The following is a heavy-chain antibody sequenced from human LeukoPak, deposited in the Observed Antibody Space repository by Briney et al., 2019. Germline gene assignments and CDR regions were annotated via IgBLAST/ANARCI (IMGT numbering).Heavy chain of an antibody. CDR1: GFTFSSYA. V-gene: IGHV3-23*01. Sequence: PGGSLRLSCAASGFTFSSYAMSWVRQAPGKGLEWVSATGGSGGSTYYADSVKGRFTISRDNSKNTLYLQMNSLRAEDTAVYYCAKDHDSSGYHGHAFDIWGQGTMVTVSS. CDR3: AKDHDSSGYHGHAFDI. CDR2: TGGSGGST. J-gene: IGHJ3*02. D-gene: IGHD3-22*01.